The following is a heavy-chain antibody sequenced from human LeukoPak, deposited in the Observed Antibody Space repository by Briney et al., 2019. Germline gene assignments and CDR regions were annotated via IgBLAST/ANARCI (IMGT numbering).Heavy chain of an antibody. D-gene: IGHD1-26*01. Sequence: PGGSLRLSCAASGFTFSSYSINWVRQAPGKGLEWVSCTSSSSSNIYYADSVKGRFTISRDNAKNSLYLQMNSLRAEDTAVYYCARDLGGSYGGGGAFDIWGQGTMVTVSS. CDR3: ARDLGGSYGGGGAFDI. J-gene: IGHJ3*02. V-gene: IGHV3-21*01. CDR1: GFTFSSYS. CDR2: TSSSSSNI.